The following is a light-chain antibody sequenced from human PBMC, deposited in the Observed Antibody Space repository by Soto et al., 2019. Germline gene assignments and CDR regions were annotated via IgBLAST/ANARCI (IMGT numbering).Light chain of an antibody. V-gene: IGKV1-39*01. J-gene: IGKJ1*01. CDR2: AAS. CDR3: QQSYSTPRT. Sequence: DIQMTQSPSSLSASVGDRVTITCRASQSISSYLNWYQLKPGKAPNLLIYAASSLQSGVPSRLSGSGSGTDFTLTISSLQPEDFATYYCQQSYSTPRTFGQGTKVEIK. CDR1: QSISSY.